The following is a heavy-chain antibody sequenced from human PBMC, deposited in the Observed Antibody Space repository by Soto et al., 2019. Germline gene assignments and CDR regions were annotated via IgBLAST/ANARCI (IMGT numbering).Heavy chain of an antibody. CDR3: ARSETGIAAAGLDY. CDR1: GYTFTRYY. D-gene: IGHD6-13*01. CDR2: INPSGGST. Sequence: ASMQVSCQASGYTFTRYYMHLLRQSPGHGLEWMGIINPSGGSTSYAQKFQGRVTMTRDTSTSTVYMELSSLRSEDTAVYYCARSETGIAAAGLDYWGQGTLVTVSS. V-gene: IGHV1-46*01. J-gene: IGHJ4*02.